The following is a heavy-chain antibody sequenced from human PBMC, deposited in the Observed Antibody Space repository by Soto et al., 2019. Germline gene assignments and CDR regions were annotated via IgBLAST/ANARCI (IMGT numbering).Heavy chain of an antibody. CDR1: GGTFNNYG. CDR3: ARTTMTAPDNYDAFDI. J-gene: IGHJ3*02. CDR2: IIPMFGRG. Sequence: SVKVSCKTPGGTFNNYGITWVRQAPGQGLEWMGGIIPMFGRGYYAQKFQGRVTITADESTSTAFMEMSSLRSDDTAMYYCARTTMTAPDNYDAFDIWGQGTMVTVSS. V-gene: IGHV1-69*13. D-gene: IGHD3-22*01.